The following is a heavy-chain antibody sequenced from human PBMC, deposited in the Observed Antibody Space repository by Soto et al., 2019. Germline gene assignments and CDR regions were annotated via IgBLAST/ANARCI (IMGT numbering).Heavy chain of an antibody. CDR2: ISYDGSNK. J-gene: IGHJ3*02. CDR3: ARGNYDFWSGNAFDI. Sequence: QVQLVESGGGVVQPGRSLRLSCAASGFTFSSYAMHWVRQAPGKGLEWVAVISYDGSNKYYADSVKGRFTISRDNSKNTLYLQMNSLRAEDTAVYYCARGNYDFWSGNAFDIWGQGTMVTVSS. V-gene: IGHV3-30-3*01. D-gene: IGHD3-3*01. CDR1: GFTFSSYA.